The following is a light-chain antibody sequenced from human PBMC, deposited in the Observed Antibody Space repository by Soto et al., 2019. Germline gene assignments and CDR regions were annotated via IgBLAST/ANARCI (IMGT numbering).Light chain of an antibody. Sequence: EIVMTQSPATLSVSPGERATLSCRASQSVSSNLAWYQQKPGQAPRLLIYGASTRATGIPARFSGSGSGTEFTLTISSLQAEDFAVYYCHQYHNWPLTFGGGTKV. CDR2: GAS. CDR1: QSVSSN. J-gene: IGKJ4*01. V-gene: IGKV3-15*01. CDR3: HQYHNWPLT.